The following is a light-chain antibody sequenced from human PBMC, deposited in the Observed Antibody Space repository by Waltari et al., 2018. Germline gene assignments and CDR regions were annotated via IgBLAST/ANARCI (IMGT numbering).Light chain of an antibody. CDR3: AAWDDSLSGFVV. CDR1: RSNIGSNY. V-gene: IGLV1-47*01. CDR2: RNN. Sequence: QSVLTQPPSESGTPGQRIIISCSGSRSNIGSNYVSWYQQRPGTAPKLLIYRNNQRPSGVPDRFSGSKSGTSASLAISGLRSEDEADYYCAAWDDSLSGFVVFGGGTKLTVL. J-gene: IGLJ2*01.